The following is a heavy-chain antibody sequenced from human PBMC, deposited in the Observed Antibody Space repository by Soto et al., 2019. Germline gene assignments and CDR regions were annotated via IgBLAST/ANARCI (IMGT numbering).Heavy chain of an antibody. D-gene: IGHD3-16*01. Sequence: ASVKVSCKASGYTFTSYGMHWVRQAPGQRLEWMGWTNAGNGNTKYSQKFEGSVTITRDISATTVYMELSSLRSEDTAVYFCVGSAGGSPPWFDIWGQGTMVTVSS. CDR2: TNAGNGNT. CDR1: GYTFTSYG. V-gene: IGHV1-3*01. J-gene: IGHJ3*02. CDR3: VGSAGGSPPWFDI.